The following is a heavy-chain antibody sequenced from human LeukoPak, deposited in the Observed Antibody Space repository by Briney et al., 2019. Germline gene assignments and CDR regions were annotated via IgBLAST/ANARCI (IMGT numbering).Heavy chain of an antibody. CDR2: ISADAVDT. J-gene: IGHJ5*02. Sequence: PGGSLRLSCVASGFTFSNHAMTWVRQAPGKGLEWVSAISADAVDTFYAPSVKGRFTISRDNSKNTMYLQINSLRAEDTAIYYCAKDVWWSVSWGQGTLVTVFS. V-gene: IGHV3-23*01. CDR3: AKDVWWSVS. CDR1: GFTFSNHA. D-gene: IGHD2-8*02.